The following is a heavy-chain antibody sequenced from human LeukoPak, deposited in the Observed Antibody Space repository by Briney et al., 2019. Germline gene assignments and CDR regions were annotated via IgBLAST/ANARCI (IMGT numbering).Heavy chain of an antibody. V-gene: IGHV4-59*01. J-gene: IGHJ6*02. CDR3: AAPTDIVVVPAAPDYYGMDV. CDR2: IYYSGST. CDR1: GGSISGYY. D-gene: IGHD2-2*01. Sequence: SSETLSLTCTVSGGSISGYYWSWIRQPPGKRLEWIGCIYYSGSTNYNPSLSSRVTISVDTSKNQFSLKLSSVTAADTAVYYCAAPTDIVVVPAAPDYYGMDVWGQGTTVTVSS.